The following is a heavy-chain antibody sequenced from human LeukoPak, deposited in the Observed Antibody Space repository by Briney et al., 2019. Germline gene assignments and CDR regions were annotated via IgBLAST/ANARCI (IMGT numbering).Heavy chain of an antibody. D-gene: IGHD2-2*01. CDR1: GGSFSGYY. V-gene: IGHV4-34*01. J-gene: IGHJ6*02. CDR2: INHSGST. Sequence: SETLSLTCAVYGGSFSGYYWSWIRQPPGKGLEGIGEINHSGSTNYNPSLKSRVTISVDTSKNQFSLTLSSVTAADTAVYYCARGQVVVVPAATPYGMDVWGQGNTVTVSS. CDR3: ARGQVVVVPAATPYGMDV.